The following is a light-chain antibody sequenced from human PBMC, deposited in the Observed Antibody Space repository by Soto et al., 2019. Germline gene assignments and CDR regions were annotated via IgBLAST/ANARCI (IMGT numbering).Light chain of an antibody. CDR3: QQYAAWPLT. J-gene: IGKJ4*02. V-gene: IGKV3D-15*01. CDR2: KTS. Sequence: EVVMTQSPATVSVSPGERTSLSCRASQSIGTNLGWYQQKPGQAPRLLIIKTSIRAAGVPARFSGSGSGTEFTFTISSLQSEDIAVYYCQQYAAWPLTFGGGTKVDIK. CDR1: QSIGTN.